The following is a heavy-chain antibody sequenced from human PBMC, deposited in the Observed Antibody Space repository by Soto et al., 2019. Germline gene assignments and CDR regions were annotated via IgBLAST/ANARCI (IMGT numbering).Heavy chain of an antibody. CDR1: GFTFSSYA. CDR3: AKIRYSYGPINYFDY. Sequence: GGSLRLSCAASGFTFSSYAMSWVRQAPGKGLEWVSAISGSGGSTYYADSVKGRFTISRDNSKNTLYLQMNSLRAEDTAVYYCAKIRYSYGPINYFDYWGQGTLVTVPQ. CDR2: ISGSGGST. D-gene: IGHD5-18*01. V-gene: IGHV3-23*01. J-gene: IGHJ4*02.